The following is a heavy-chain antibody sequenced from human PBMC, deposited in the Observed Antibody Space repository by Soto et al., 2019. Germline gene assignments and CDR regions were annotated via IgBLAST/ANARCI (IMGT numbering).Heavy chain of an antibody. CDR2: IFWNDDK. CDR3: ARRGEQASQPFDS. V-gene: IGHV2-5*01. J-gene: IGHJ4*02. D-gene: IGHD2-21*01. CDR1: GFSLSTSGVG. Sequence: QITLKESGPPLVNPTQTLTLTCAFSGFSLSTSGVGVGWIRQPPGKALEWLAVIFWNDDKRYSPSVKSRLTITKDTTRNQVVLTMTNMDPVDTGTYYCARRGEQASQPFDSWGQGSLVTVS.